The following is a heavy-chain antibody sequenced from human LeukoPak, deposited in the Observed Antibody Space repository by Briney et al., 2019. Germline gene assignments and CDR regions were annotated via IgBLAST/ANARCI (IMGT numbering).Heavy chain of an antibody. D-gene: IGHD2-21*02. CDR1: VSMLSTCT. CDR3: AKGTTVVTARGDAFDI. CDR2: ISGSGGST. J-gene: IGHJ3*02. Sequence: SVRLSCATPVSMLSTCTVIWVRQAPGKGLEWVSAISGSGGSTYYADSVKGRFTISRDNSKNTLYLQMNSLRAEDTAVYYCAKGTTVVTARGDAFDIWGQGTMVTVSS. V-gene: IGHV3-23*01.